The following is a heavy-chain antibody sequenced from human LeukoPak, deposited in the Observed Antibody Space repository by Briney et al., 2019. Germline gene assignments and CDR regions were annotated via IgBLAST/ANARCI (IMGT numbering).Heavy chain of an antibody. CDR3: ARSSTAAFDY. CDR2: IKQDGREK. V-gene: IGHV3-7*03. CDR1: GFTFSSYW. D-gene: IGHD6-13*01. J-gene: IGHJ4*02. Sequence: GGSLRLSCAASGFTFSSYWMSWVRQAPGKGLEWVANIKQDGREKYYVDSVKGRFTIARDDAKNSLYLQMNSRRAEDTAVYYCARSSTAAFDYWGQGTLVTVSS.